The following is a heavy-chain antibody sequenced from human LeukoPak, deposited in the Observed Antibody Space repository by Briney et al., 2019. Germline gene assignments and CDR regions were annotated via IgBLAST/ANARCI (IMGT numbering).Heavy chain of an antibody. CDR3: ARESPACGEDCYFDY. CDR2: ISSSSSAI. J-gene: IGHJ4*02. CDR1: GFTFSSYS. Sequence: GGSLRLSCAASGFTFSSYSMNWVRQAPGKGLEWVSYISSSSSAIFYADSVKGRFTISRDNAKNTLYLQMNSLRTDDTAVYYCARESPACGEDCYFDYWGQGTLVTVSS. V-gene: IGHV3-48*01. D-gene: IGHD2-21*02.